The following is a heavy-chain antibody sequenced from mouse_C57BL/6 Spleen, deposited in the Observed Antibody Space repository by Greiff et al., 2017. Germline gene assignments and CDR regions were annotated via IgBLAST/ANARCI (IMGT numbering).Heavy chain of an antibody. Sequence: EVKLVESGGGLVKPGGSLKLSCAASGFTFSSYAMSWVRQTPEKRLEWVATISDGGSYTYYPDNVKGRFTISRDNAKNNLYLQMSHLKSEDTAMYYCARDDDYGAMDYWGQGTSGTVSS. CDR1: GFTFSSYA. V-gene: IGHV5-4*01. D-gene: IGHD2-3*01. CDR2: ISDGGSYT. J-gene: IGHJ4*01. CDR3: ARDDDYGAMDY.